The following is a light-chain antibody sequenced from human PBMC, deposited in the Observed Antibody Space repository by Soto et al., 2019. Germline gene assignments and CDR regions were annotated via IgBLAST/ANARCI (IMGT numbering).Light chain of an antibody. CDR3: SSYTSRSTVV. V-gene: IGLV2-14*01. CDR1: SSDVGGYNY. J-gene: IGLJ2*01. Sequence: QSALTQPASVSGSPGQSITISCTGTSSDVGGYNYVSWYQQHPGKAPKLMIYDVSNRPSGVSNRFSGSKSGNTASLTISGLQAEDEADYYCSSYTSRSTVVFGGEKKLTVL. CDR2: DVS.